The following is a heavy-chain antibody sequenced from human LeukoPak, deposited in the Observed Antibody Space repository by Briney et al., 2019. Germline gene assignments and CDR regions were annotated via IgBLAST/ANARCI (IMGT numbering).Heavy chain of an antibody. J-gene: IGHJ6*03. CDR2: IRSKANSYAT. CDR3: TRIVYGSGSNTDSRYYYYYMDV. V-gene: IGHV3-73*01. CDR1: GFTFSGSA. D-gene: IGHD3-10*01. Sequence: GGSLRLSCAASGFTFSGSAMHWVRQASGKGLEWVGRIRSKANSYATAYAASVKGRFTISRDDSKNTAYLQMNSLKTEDTAVYYCTRIVYGSGSNTDSRYYYYYMDVWGKGTTVTVSS.